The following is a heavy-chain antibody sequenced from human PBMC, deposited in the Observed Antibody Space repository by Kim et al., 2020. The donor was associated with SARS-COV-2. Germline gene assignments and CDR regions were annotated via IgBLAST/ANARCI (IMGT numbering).Heavy chain of an antibody. CDR2: MNPNSGIT. CDR3: ARGSKRSIVVVIVPYSYYGMDV. CDR1: GYTFTSYD. D-gene: IGHD3-22*01. V-gene: IGHV1-8*01. Sequence: ASVKVSCKASGYTFTSYDINWVRQATGQGLEWMGWMNPNSGITGYAQKFQGRVTMTRNTSISTAYMELSSLRSEDTAVYYCARGSKRSIVVVIVPYSYYGMDVWGQGTTVTVSS. J-gene: IGHJ6*02.